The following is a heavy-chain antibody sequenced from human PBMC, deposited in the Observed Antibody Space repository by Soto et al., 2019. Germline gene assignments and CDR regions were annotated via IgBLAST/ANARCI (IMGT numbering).Heavy chain of an antibody. CDR2: IYHSGRT. CDR3: ARSTFYWTNGVCYTSWFDP. CDR1: GGSISSGGYS. J-gene: IGHJ5*02. Sequence: QLQLQESGSGLVKPSQTLSLTCAVSGGSISSGGYSWSWIRQPPGKGLEWIGYIYHSGRTYYNPALRSRVTISLDRSNNQFSLKRSSVAAADTAVYYCARSTFYWTNGVCYTSWFDPWGQETLVTVSP. D-gene: IGHD2-8*01. V-gene: IGHV4-30-2*01.